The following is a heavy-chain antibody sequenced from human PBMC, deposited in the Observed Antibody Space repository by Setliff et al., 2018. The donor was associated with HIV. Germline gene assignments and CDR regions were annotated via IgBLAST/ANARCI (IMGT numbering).Heavy chain of an antibody. CDR3: ARGVWSGYYPDAFDI. V-gene: IGHV4-39*07. D-gene: IGHD3-3*01. J-gene: IGHJ3*02. CDR1: GGSISSSSYY. CDR2: LYFSGST. Sequence: SETLSLTCTVSGGSISSSSYYWGWIRQPPGKGLEWVGSLYFSGSTSYNPSLKSRVTISVDTSKNQFSLKLKSLTAADTAMYYCARGVWSGYYPDAFDIWGQGTMVT.